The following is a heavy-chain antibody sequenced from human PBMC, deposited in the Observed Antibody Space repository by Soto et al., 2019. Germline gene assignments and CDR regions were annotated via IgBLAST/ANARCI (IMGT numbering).Heavy chain of an antibody. D-gene: IGHD3-9*01. J-gene: IGHJ4*02. Sequence: SETLCLTCTVSGGSISSYGGTWVRPRPGEGLEWIGSIYYSGSTYYNPSLESRVTISVDKSKNQSSLKLMSLSAADTAVYYCGRLEGLATISYYFDYWGQGALVTVSS. CDR3: GRLEGLATISYYFDY. V-gene: IGHV4-59*08. CDR2: IYYSGST. CDR1: GGSISSYGGT.